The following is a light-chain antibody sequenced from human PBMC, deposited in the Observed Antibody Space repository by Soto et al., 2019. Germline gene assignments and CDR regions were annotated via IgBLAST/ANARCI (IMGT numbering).Light chain of an antibody. CDR2: DAS. J-gene: IGKJ2*01. Sequence: EIVLTQSPATLSLSPGERAALSCRASQSVSSSSLAWYQQKPGQAPRLLIYDASNRATVIPARFSGSGSGTDFTLTISSLEPEDFAIYYCQQRSNWPRLYTFGHGTKLEIK. V-gene: IGKV3-11*01. CDR3: QQRSNWPRLYT. CDR1: QSVSSSS.